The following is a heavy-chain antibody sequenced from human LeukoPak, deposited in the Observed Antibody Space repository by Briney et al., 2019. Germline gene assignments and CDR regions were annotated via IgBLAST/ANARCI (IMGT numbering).Heavy chain of an antibody. Sequence: ASVKVSCKASGYPFTSYGISWARQAPGQGLEWMGWINPNSGGTNYAQKFQGRVTMTRDTSISTAYMELSRLRSDDTAVYYCARDATRSVIVGAEDGFDYWGQGTLVTVSS. J-gene: IGHJ4*02. CDR2: INPNSGGT. CDR1: GYPFTSYG. V-gene: IGHV1-2*02. D-gene: IGHD1-26*01. CDR3: ARDATRSVIVGAEDGFDY.